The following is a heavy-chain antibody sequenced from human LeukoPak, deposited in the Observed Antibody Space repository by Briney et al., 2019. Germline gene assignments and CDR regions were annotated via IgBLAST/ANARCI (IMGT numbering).Heavy chain of an antibody. CDR1: GYSISSGYY. CDR2: IYHTGST. J-gene: IGHJ6*03. CDR3: ARWSGSVTARNYYYYMDV. V-gene: IGHV4-38-2*02. D-gene: IGHD6-6*01. Sequence: SETLSLTCTVSGYSISSGYYWGWIRQPPGKGLEWIGSIYHTGSTYYNPSLKSRVTISVDTSKNQFSLKLSSVTAADTAVYYCARWSGSVTARNYYYYMDVWGEGTTVTVSS.